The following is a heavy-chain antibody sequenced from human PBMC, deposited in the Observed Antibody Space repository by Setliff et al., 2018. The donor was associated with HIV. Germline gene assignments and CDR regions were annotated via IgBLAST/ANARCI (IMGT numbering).Heavy chain of an antibody. D-gene: IGHD4-17*01. CDR3: AKGRDGDLNNIDY. V-gene: IGHV3-9*03. CDR1: GFRFRTYA. Sequence: PGGSLRLSCVASGFRFRTYAMHWVRQVPGKGLEWVSGITWNRAIIAYADSVKGRFTASRDDAENSLYLQMSSLGPEDMGLYYCAKGRDGDLNNIDYWGQGTRVTVSS. J-gene: IGHJ4*02. CDR2: ITWNRAII.